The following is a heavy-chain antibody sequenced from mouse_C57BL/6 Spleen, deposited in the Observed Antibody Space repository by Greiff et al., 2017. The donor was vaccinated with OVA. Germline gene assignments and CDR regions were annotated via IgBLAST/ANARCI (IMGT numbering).Heavy chain of an antibody. J-gene: IGHJ2*01. V-gene: IGHV1-50*01. CDR1: GYTFTSYW. D-gene: IGHD1-1*01. Sequence: VQLQQPGAELVKPGASVKLSCKASGYTFTSYWMQWVKQRPGQGLEWIGEIDPSDSYTNYNQKFKGKATLTVDTSSSTAYMQLSSLTSEDSAVYYCARRYYGSEDYFDYWGQGTTLTVSS. CDR2: IDPSDSYT. CDR3: ARRYYGSEDYFDY.